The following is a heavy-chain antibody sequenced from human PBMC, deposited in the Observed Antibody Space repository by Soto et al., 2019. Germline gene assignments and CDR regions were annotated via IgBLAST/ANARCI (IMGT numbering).Heavy chain of an antibody. CDR2: ISAYNGNT. J-gene: IGHJ6*02. D-gene: IGHD3-3*01. CDR1: GYPVTSYG. V-gene: IGHV1-18*04. CDR3: ARDSNPFGVVIRKPGAHNYGMDV. Sequence: QVHLVQSGAEVKKPGDSVTISCTASGYPVTSYGVSWVRQAPGQGLQWIGRISAYNGNTEYAQNVQDRVTMTADTSTSTAFMELRGLRSDDTAVYFCARDSNPFGVVIRKPGAHNYGMDVWGQGTPVTVSS.